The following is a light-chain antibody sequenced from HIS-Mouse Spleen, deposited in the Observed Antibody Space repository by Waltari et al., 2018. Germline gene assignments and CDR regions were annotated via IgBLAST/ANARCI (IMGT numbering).Light chain of an antibody. CDR2: SNH. J-gene: IGLJ3*02. V-gene: IGLV1-44*01. Sequence: QSVLTQPPSASGTPGQRVTISCSGSSSNLGSNTVNWYQQLPGTAPKLLIYSNHQRPSGVPDRFSGSKSGTSASLASSGLQSEDEADYYCAAWDDSLNGWVFGGGTKLTVL. CDR3: AAWDDSLNGWV. CDR1: SSNLGSNT.